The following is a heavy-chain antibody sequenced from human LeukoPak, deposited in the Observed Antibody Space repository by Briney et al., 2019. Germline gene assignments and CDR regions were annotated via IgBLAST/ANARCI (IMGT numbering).Heavy chain of an antibody. Sequence: SETLSLACTVSGGSISGSSYYWGWIRQPPGKGLEWIGSVHYSGSTYYNPSLESRLTISVDTSKNQFSLKLSSVTAADTAVYYCASIVGATIVFDYWGQGTLVTVSS. V-gene: IGHV4-39*01. CDR1: GGSISGSSYY. J-gene: IGHJ4*02. D-gene: IGHD1-26*01. CDR3: ASIVGATIVFDY. CDR2: VHYSGST.